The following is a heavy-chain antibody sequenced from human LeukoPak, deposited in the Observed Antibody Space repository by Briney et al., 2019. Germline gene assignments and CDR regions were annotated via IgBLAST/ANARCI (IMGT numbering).Heavy chain of an antibody. CDR1: GFTFSNYA. CDR2: ISGSGGRT. V-gene: IGHV3-23*01. CDR3: AKDLSRDGYNLGIWY. J-gene: IGHJ4*02. D-gene: IGHD5-24*01. Sequence: PGGSLRVSCAASGFTFSNYAMSWVRQAPGKGLEWVSVISGSGGRTYYADSVKGRFTISRDNSKNTLYLQMNNLRAEDTAVYYCAKDLSRDGYNLGIWYWGQVTVVTVSS.